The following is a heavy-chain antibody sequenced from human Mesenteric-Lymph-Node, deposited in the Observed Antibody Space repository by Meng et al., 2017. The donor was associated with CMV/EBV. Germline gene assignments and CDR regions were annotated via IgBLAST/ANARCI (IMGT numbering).Heavy chain of an antibody. CDR1: GFTFSSYW. V-gene: IGHV3-74*01. J-gene: IGHJ5*01. D-gene: IGHD2-2*01. Sequence: GESLKISCAASGFTFSSYWMHWVRQAPGKGLVWVSRINSDGSSTSYADSVKGRFTISRDNSKNTLFLQMNSLRAEDTAVYYCTRVSRYQLLYHWFDSWGQGTLVTVSS. CDR2: INSDGSST. CDR3: TRVSRYQLLYHWFDS.